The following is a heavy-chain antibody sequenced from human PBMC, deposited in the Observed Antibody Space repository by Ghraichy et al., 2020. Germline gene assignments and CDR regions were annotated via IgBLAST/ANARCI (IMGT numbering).Heavy chain of an antibody. CDR2: ISGSGGST. Sequence: LSLTCAASGFTFSSYAMSWVRQAPGKGLEWVSAISGSGGSTYYADSVKGRFTISRDNSKNTLYLQMNSLRAEDTAVYYCAKDLGAPTPNIYFDYWGQGTLVTVSS. J-gene: IGHJ4*02. CDR3: AKDLGAPTPNIYFDY. D-gene: IGHD2/OR15-2a*01. CDR1: GFTFSSYA. V-gene: IGHV3-23*01.